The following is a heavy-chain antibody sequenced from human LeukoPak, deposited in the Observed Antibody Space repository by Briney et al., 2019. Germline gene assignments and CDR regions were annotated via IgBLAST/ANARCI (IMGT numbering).Heavy chain of an antibody. CDR2: ISYDGSNK. CDR3: AKDPLGIVVVPAAAPDDY. D-gene: IGHD2-2*03. Sequence: GGSLRLSCAASGFTFSSYGMHWVRQAPGKGLEWVAVISYDGSNKYYADSVKGRFTISRDNSKNTLYLQMNSLRAEDTAVYYCAKDPLGIVVVPAAAPDDYWGQGTLVTVSS. CDR1: GFTFSSYG. V-gene: IGHV3-30*18. J-gene: IGHJ4*02.